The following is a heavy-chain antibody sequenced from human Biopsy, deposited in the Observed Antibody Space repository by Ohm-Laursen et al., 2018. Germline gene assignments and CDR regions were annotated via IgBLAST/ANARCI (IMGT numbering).Heavy chain of an antibody. J-gene: IGHJ4*02. CDR2: MNHGGST. CDR3: ARGSNWNDWSFDY. CDR1: GGSFSGYY. Sequence: TLSLTCAVYGGSFSGYYWSWIRQPPGKGLEWIGEMNHGGSTNYNSSLKSRVTISVDTSKNQFSLKLNSVTAADTAVYYCARGSNWNDWSFDYWGQGTVVTVP. V-gene: IGHV4-34*01. D-gene: IGHD1-20*01.